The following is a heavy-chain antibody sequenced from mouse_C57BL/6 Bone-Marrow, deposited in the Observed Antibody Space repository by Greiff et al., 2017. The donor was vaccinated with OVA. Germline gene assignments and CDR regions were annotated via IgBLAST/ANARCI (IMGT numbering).Heavy chain of an antibody. CDR1: GYTFTSYG. Sequence: VKLQESGAELARPGASVKLSCKASGYTFTSYGISWVKQRTGQGLEWIGEIYPRSGNTYYNEKFKGKATLTADKSSSTAYMELRSLTSEDSAVYFCARRGYYDYDRGFDYWGQGTTLTVSS. D-gene: IGHD2-4*01. J-gene: IGHJ2*01. CDR2: IYPRSGNT. CDR3: ARRGYYDYDRGFDY. V-gene: IGHV1-81*01.